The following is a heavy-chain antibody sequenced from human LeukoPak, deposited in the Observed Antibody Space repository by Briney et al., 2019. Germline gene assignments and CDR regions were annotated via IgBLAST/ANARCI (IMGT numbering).Heavy chain of an antibody. Sequence: GGSLRLSCAASGFTFSSYSMNWVRQAPGKGLEWVSSISSSSSYIYYADSVKGRFTISRDNAKNSLYLQMNSLRAEDTAVYYCARAYNWNYYYFDYWGQGTLVTVSS. CDR3: ARAYNWNYYYFDY. CDR2: ISSSSSYI. D-gene: IGHD1-7*01. J-gene: IGHJ4*02. CDR1: GFTFSSYS. V-gene: IGHV3-21*01.